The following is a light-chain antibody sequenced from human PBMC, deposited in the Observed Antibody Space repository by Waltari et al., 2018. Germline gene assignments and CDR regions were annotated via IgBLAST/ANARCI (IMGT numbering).Light chain of an antibody. Sequence: DIQMTQSPSSLSASVGDRVTITCQASQDISNYLNWYQQKPGKAPKLLLYDASNLETGVPSRFSGSGSGTDFTFTISSLQPEDIATYYCQQYDNLGFTFGPGTKVDIK. CDR3: QQYDNLGFT. CDR2: DAS. J-gene: IGKJ3*01. CDR1: QDISNY. V-gene: IGKV1-33*01.